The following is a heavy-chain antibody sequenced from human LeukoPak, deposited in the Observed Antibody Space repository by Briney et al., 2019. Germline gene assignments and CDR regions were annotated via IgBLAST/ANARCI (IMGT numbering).Heavy chain of an antibody. Sequence: SQTLSLTCTVSGGSISSGDYYWSWIRQPPGKGLEWIGYIYYSGSTYYNPSLKSRVTISVDTSKNQFSLKLSSVTAADTAVYYCARSSDESGFFDYWGQGTLVTVSS. J-gene: IGHJ4*02. V-gene: IGHV4-30-4*01. CDR2: IYYSGST. D-gene: IGHD6-19*01. CDR3: ARSSDESGFFDY. CDR1: GGSISSGDYY.